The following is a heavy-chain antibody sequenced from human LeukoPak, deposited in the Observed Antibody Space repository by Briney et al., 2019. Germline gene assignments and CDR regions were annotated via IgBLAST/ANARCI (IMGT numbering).Heavy chain of an antibody. CDR3: ASRGYYDSSGDL. CDR2: IIPIFGTA. J-gene: IGHJ5*02. V-gene: IGHV1-69*06. D-gene: IGHD3-22*01. CDR1: GYTFTSYD. Sequence: SVKVSCKASGYTFTSYDINWVRQAPGQGLEWMGGIIPIFGTANYAQKFQGRVTITADKSTSTAYMELSSLRSEDTAVYYCASRGYYDSSGDLWGQGTLVTVSS.